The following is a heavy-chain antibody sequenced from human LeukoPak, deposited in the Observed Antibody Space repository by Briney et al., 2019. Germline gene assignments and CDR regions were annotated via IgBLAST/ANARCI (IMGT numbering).Heavy chain of an antibody. J-gene: IGHJ4*02. CDR3: AKVHCSGGSCYSGDY. Sequence: GGSLRLSCAASGFTFSDHYMDWVRQAPGKGLEWAGRIRKKANSYTTEYAASVKGRFTISRDDSKNSLYLLMNSLKTEDTAVYYCAKVHCSGGSCYSGDYWGQGILVTVSS. D-gene: IGHD2-15*01. CDR2: IRKKANSYTT. V-gene: IGHV3-72*01. CDR1: GFTFSDHY.